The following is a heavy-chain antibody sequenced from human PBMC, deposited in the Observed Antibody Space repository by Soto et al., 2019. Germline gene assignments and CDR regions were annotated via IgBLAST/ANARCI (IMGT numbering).Heavy chain of an antibody. CDR2: VHYSGST. CDR3: AKYRRTDAEGYTLDF. CDR1: GDSISGYY. D-gene: IGHD5-18*01. J-gene: IGHJ4*02. Sequence: SETLSLTCTIFGDSISGYYWSWIRHPPGKGLDWIGYVHYSGSTNYNRSVASLATISSGTGKNQFCWRGTSVTAADPAVYYCAKYRRTDAEGYTLDFWGQGILVTAPS. V-gene: IGHV4-59*01.